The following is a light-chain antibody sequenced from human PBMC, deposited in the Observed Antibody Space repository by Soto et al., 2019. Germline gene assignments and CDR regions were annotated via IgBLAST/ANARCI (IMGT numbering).Light chain of an antibody. CDR1: QSVSSY. CDR3: QQRSNWPLP. CDR2: DVS. Sequence: EIVLTQSPATLSLSPGDTATLSCRASQSVSSYLAWYQQKPGQAPRLLIYDVSNRAPGIPDRFSGSGSGTDFTLTIGSLEPEDFGVYYCQQRSNWPLPFGQGTKVEIK. V-gene: IGKV3-11*01. J-gene: IGKJ2*01.